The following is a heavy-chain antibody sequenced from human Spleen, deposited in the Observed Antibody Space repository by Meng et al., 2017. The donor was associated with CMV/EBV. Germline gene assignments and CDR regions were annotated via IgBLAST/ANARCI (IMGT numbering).Heavy chain of an antibody. CDR1: GGSIINNHYY. J-gene: IGHJ5*02. Sequence: SETLSPTCTVSGGSIINNHYYWGWIRQPPGKGLEWIGSIYYTGSTYYKPSLKTRVTISVDTSKNQFSLKLTSMTAADTAVYYCVRGQVEALYYYDSSGYRNNWFDPWGQGNLVTVSS. D-gene: IGHD3-22*01. CDR3: VRGQVEALYYYDSSGYRNNWFDP. V-gene: IGHV4-39*07. CDR2: IYYTGST.